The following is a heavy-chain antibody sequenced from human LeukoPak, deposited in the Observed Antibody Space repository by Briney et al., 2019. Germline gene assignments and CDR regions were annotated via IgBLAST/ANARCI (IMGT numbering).Heavy chain of an antibody. CDR3: VTRPPAGRYFDY. D-gene: IGHD2-2*01. J-gene: IGHJ4*02. Sequence: GGSLRLSGSASGLTFTTYAMFWVRQAPGTGLEYVSAISPDGGVTYYADSVKGRFTISRDNSKDTLYLQMSSLRAEDTAVYYCVTRPPAGRYFDYWGQGTKVTVSS. CDR1: GLTFTTYA. V-gene: IGHV3-64D*08. CDR2: ISPDGGVT.